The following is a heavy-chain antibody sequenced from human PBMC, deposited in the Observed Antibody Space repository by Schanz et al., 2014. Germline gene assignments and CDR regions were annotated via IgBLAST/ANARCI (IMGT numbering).Heavy chain of an antibody. Sequence: QVQLVQSGAEVKKPGASVRVSCKASGYTFTTYAMSWVRQAPGQGLEWVGWISGWPGNTKYGQKVQGRVTMTADTTANTAYMELRSLMSDDTAVDYCAKAEDDNLTDSYARLDPWGQGTLVTVSS. CDR2: ISGWPGNT. D-gene: IGHD3-9*01. J-gene: IGHJ5*02. V-gene: IGHV1-18*01. CDR1: GYTFTTYA. CDR3: AKAEDDNLTDSYARLDP.